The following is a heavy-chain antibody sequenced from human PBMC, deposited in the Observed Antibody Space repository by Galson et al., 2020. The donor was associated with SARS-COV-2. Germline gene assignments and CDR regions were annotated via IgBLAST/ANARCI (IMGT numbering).Heavy chain of an antibody. CDR2: IYSSGST. CDR3: ASSGFGEYRRFDP. V-gene: IGHV4-39*07. D-gene: IGHD3-10*01. J-gene: IGHJ5*02. Sequence: ASETLSLTCTVSGGSISSSSNYWGWNRQPPGGGLEWIASIYSSGSTNYNPSLKSRVTISIDTSKNQLSLMVSSVTAADTAVYYCASSGFGEYRRFDPWGQGTLVTVSS. CDR1: GGSISSSSNY.